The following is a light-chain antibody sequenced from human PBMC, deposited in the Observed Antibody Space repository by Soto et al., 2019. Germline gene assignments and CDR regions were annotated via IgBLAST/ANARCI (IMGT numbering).Light chain of an antibody. V-gene: IGKV3-15*01. CDR3: QQYNSWPT. Sequence: EIIMTQSPATLSVSPGEGATLSCRTSHSISTNLVWYQHKRGQSPRLLVYGASTRATGVPARFSGSGSGAEFTISISSLQSEDFAVYYCQQYNSWPTFGGGTKVEIK. J-gene: IGKJ4*01. CDR1: HSISTN. CDR2: GAS.